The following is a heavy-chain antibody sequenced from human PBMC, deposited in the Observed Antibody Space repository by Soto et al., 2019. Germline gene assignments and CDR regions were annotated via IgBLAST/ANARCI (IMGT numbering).Heavy chain of an antibody. D-gene: IGHD3-9*01. CDR3: ARDGGLRYFDLYYYYGMDV. CDR1: GYTFTSYY. J-gene: IGHJ6*02. CDR2: INPSGGST. V-gene: IGHV1-46*01. Sequence: QVQLVQSGAEVKKPGASVKVSCKASGYTFTSYYMHWVRQAPGQGLEWMGIINPSGGSTSYAQKFQGRVTMTSDTSTSSVYMELSSLRSEDTAVYYCARDGGLRYFDLYYYYGMDVWGQGTTVTVSS.